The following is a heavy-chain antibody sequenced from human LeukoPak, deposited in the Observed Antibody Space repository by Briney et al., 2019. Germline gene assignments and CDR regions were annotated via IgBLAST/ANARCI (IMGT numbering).Heavy chain of an antibody. CDR1: GYTFTSYA. CDR2: INAGNGNT. CDR3: ARGEGVVVVAVYYYGMDV. V-gene: IGHV1-3*01. Sequence: PLASVKVSCKASGYTFTSYAMHWVRQAPGQRLEWMGWINAGNGNTKYSQKFQGRVTITRDTSASTAYMELSSLRSEDTAVYYCARGEGVVVVAVYYYGMDVWGQGTTVTVSS. J-gene: IGHJ6*02. D-gene: IGHD2-15*01.